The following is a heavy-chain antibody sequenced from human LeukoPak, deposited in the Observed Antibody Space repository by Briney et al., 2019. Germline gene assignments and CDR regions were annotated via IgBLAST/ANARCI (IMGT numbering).Heavy chain of an antibody. CDR3: ARGGPTVSVDY. CDR2: MSSSSSYI. D-gene: IGHD4-17*01. Sequence: GGSLRLSCAASGFTFSSYSMNWVRQAPGKGLEWVSSMSSSSSYIYYADSVKGRFTVSRDNAKNSLYLQMNSLRAEDTAVYYCARGGPTVSVDYWGQGTLVTVSS. J-gene: IGHJ4*02. V-gene: IGHV3-21*01. CDR1: GFTFSSYS.